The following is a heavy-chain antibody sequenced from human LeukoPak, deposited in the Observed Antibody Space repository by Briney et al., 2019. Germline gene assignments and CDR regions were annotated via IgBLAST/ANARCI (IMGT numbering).Heavy chain of an antibody. J-gene: IGHJ4*02. CDR1: GGSFSGYY. CDR3: ARGRGILKPAARTHRYYFDY. D-gene: IGHD6-6*01. CDR2: INHSGST. Sequence: PSETLSLTCAVYGGSFSGYYCSWIRHPPGNGLELNGEINHSGSTNYHPSLKSRVTISVDTSKNQFSLKLSSVTAADTAVYYCARGRGILKPAARTHRYYFDYWGQGTLVTVSS. V-gene: IGHV4-34*01.